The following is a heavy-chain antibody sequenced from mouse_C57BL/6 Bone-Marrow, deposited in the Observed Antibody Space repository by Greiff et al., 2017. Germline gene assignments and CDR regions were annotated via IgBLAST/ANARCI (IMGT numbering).Heavy chain of an antibody. J-gene: IGHJ2*01. CDR3: TTSYYEDYFDY. CDR1: GFNIKDVY. Sequence: VQLKESGAELVRPGASVKLSCTASGFNIKDVYMHWVKQRPEQGLEWIGWIDPENGDTEYASKFQGKATITADTSSNTAYLQLSSLTSEDTAVYYCTTSYYEDYFDYWGQGTTLTVSS. CDR2: IDPENGDT. D-gene: IGHD1-1*01. V-gene: IGHV14-4*01.